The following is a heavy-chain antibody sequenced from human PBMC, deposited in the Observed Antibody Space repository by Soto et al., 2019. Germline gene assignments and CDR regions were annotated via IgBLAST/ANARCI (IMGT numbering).Heavy chain of an antibody. CDR1: GYTFTSYG. CDR3: ASDVVTPMIPIVGVVNRFGY. Sequence: QVQLVQSGAEVKKPGASVKVSCKASGYTFTSYGISWVRQAPGQGLEWIGWISAYNGNTNYAQKLQGRVTMTTDTSTSTGYMELRSVRSDDTAVYYCASDVVTPMIPIVGVVNRFGYWGQGNLGTVSS. D-gene: IGHD3-3*01. CDR2: ISAYNGNT. J-gene: IGHJ4*02. V-gene: IGHV1-18*04.